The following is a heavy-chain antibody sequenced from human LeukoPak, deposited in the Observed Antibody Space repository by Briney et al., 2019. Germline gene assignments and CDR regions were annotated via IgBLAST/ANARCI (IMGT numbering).Heavy chain of an antibody. CDR3: ARGEYYYGSGSYLWFDP. CDR1: GGSFSGYY. Sequence: SETLSLTCAVYGGSFSGYYWSWIRQPPGKGLEWIGEINHSGSTNYNPSLKSQVTISVDTSKNQFSVKLSSVTAADTAVYYCARGEYYYGSGSYLWFDPWGRGTLVTVSS. V-gene: IGHV4-34*01. CDR2: INHSGST. J-gene: IGHJ5*02. D-gene: IGHD3-10*01.